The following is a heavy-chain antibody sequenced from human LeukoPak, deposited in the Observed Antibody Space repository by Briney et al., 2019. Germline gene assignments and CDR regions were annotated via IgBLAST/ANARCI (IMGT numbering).Heavy chain of an antibody. CDR3: ARMRLAFDY. J-gene: IGHJ4*02. V-gene: IGHV4-39*01. CDR1: GGSISSSSYY. CDR2: IYYSGST. Sequence: SETLSLTCTVSGGSISSSSYYWGWIRQPPGKGLVWIGSIYYSGSTYYNPSLKSRVTISVDTSKNQFSLKLSSVTAADTAVYYCARMRLAFDYWGQGTLVTVSS.